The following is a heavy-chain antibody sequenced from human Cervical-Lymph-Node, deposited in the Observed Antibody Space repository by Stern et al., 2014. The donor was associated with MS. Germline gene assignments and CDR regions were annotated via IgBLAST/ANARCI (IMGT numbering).Heavy chain of an antibody. Sequence: EVQLEESGAEVKKPGESLKISCKGSGYRFTSYWVGWGRQLPGKGPEGVGIIYPGDSDTRYSPSFQGQVTISADKSISTAYLQWSSLKASDTAMYYCARTYSGSSSFDYWGQGSLVTVSS. V-gene: IGHV5-51*03. CDR2: IYPGDSDT. J-gene: IGHJ4*02. CDR1: GYRFTSYW. CDR3: ARTYSGSSSFDY. D-gene: IGHD6-6*01.